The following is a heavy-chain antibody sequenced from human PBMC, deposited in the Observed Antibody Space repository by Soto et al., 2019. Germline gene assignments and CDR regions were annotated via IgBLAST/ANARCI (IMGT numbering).Heavy chain of an antibody. CDR2: MSPSSANP. J-gene: IGHJ6*02. CDR1: GYTFTTYE. D-gene: IGHD3-10*01. Sequence: QVQLVQSGAEVKKPGASVKVSCKASGYTFTTYEINWVRQVPGQGLGWMGWMSPSSANPGYVDQCRARVPMTSNPSMTTAYMQLSSLTSEHTAVYYGARVGGQLFGLHGIDVRGQGTTVTVSS. CDR3: ARVGGQLFGLHGIDV. V-gene: IGHV1-8*01.